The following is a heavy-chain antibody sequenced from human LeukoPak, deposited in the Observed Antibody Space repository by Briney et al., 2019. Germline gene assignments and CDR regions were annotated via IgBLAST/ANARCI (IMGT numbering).Heavy chain of an antibody. D-gene: IGHD1-26*01. CDR1: GFTFSSYG. J-gene: IGHJ4*02. CDR3: AKDAVGATAYYFDY. CDR2: ISYDGSNK. Sequence: GRSLRLSCAASGFTFSSYGMHWVRQDPGKGLEWVAVISYDGSNKYYADSVKGRFTISRDNSKNTLYLQMNSLRAEDTAVYYCAKDAVGATAYYFDYWGQGTLVTVSS. V-gene: IGHV3-30*18.